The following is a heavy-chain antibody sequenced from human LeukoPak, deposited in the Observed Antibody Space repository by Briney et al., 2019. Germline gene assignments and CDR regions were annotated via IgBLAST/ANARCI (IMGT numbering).Heavy chain of an antibody. D-gene: IGHD3-10*01. CDR1: GITFTNNA. CDR2: ISISGGTT. Sequence: PGESLRLSCAASGITFTNNAMSWVRQAPGKGPEWVSAISISGGTTYYADSVKGRFTISRDNPKNTLYLQMNSLRAEDTAVYYCAKDLRSLYESGNYGWFDPWGQGTLVTVSS. J-gene: IGHJ5*02. V-gene: IGHV3-23*01. CDR3: AKDLRSLYESGNYGWFDP.